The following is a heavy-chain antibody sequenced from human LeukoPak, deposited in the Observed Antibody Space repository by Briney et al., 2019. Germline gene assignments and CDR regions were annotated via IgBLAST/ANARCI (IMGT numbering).Heavy chain of an antibody. CDR2: ISSSGSTI. V-gene: IGHV3-11*01. CDR3: ARGVDDIAVAGHFDY. D-gene: IGHD6-19*01. CDR1: GFTFSDYY. J-gene: IGHJ4*02. Sequence: GGSLRLSCAASGFTFSDYYMSWIRQAPGKGLEWVSYISSSGSTIYYADPVKGRFTISRDNAKNSLYLQMDSLRAEDTAVYYCARGVDDIAVAGHFDYWGQGTLVTVSS.